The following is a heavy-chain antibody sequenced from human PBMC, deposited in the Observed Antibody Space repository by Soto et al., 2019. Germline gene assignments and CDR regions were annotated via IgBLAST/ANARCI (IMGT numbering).Heavy chain of an antibody. CDR1: GVSFSGYY. J-gene: IGHJ5*02. V-gene: IGHV4-34*01. Sequence: SETLSLTCAVYGVSFSGYYWSWILQPPGKGLEWIGEINHSGSTNYNPSLKSRVTISVDTSKNQFSLKLSSVTAADTAVYYCANSGSYFWFDPWGQGTRVTVSS. D-gene: IGHD1-26*01. CDR2: INHSGST. CDR3: ANSGSYFWFDP.